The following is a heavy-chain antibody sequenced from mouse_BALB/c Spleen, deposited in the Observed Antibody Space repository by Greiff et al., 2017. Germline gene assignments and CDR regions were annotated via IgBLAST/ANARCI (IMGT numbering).Heavy chain of an antibody. D-gene: IGHD2-10*02. CDR3: ARKGYGNYVAWFAY. J-gene: IGHJ3*01. CDR1: GFTFSSYA. Sequence: EVKLVESGGGLVKPGGSLKLSCAASGFTFSSYAMSWVRQTPEKRLEWVASISSGGSTYYPDSVKGRFTISRDNARNILYLQMSSLRSEDTAMYYCARKGYGNYVAWFAYWGQGTLVTVSA. CDR2: ISSGGST. V-gene: IGHV5-6-5*01.